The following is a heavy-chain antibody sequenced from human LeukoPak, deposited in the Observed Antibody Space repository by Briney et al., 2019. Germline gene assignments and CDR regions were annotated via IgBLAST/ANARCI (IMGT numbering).Heavy chain of an antibody. CDR2: IVGSGVTT. J-gene: IGHJ4*02. CDR3: AKIQGYLDY. Sequence: GGSLRLSCEASGFTFSIYGMTWVRQAPGKGLEWVSAIVGSGVTTYYADSVKGRFTISRDNSKNTLYLQVNSLRAEDTAVYYCAKIQGYLDYWGQGTLVTVSS. CDR1: GFTFSIYG. V-gene: IGHV3-23*01.